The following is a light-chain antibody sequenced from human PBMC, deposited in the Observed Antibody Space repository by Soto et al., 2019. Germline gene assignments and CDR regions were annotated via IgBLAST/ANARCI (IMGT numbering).Light chain of an antibody. CDR3: HYYDSYSWT. V-gene: IGKV1-5*03. CDR2: KAS. J-gene: IGKJ1*01. CDR1: QSSSDW. Sequence: DIQMTQSPSTLSASVGDRVTITCRGSQSSSDWLGWYQQKLGKAPKFLIYKASNLESGDPSKFSGSGSGTEFPLTISSVQPHDFATYHCHYYDSYSWTFGQGTKVEIK.